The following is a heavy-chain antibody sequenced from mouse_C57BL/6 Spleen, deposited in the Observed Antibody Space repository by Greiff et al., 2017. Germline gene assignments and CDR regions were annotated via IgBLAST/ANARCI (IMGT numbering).Heavy chain of an antibody. Sequence: DVKLVESEGGLVQPGSSMKLSCTASGFTFSDYYLAWVRQVPEKGLEWVANINYDGSSTYYLDSLKSRFIISRDNAKNILYLQMSSLKSEDTATYYCAREGDYDGGDYWGQGTSVTVSS. D-gene: IGHD2-4*01. CDR2: INYDGSST. CDR1: GFTFSDYY. V-gene: IGHV5-16*01. J-gene: IGHJ4*01. CDR3: AREGDYDGGDY.